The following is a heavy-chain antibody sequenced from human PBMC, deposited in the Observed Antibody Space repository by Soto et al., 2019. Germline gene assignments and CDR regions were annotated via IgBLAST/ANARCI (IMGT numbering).Heavy chain of an antibody. CDR1: AGTFSSYA. D-gene: IGHD3-9*01. CDR2: IIPIFGTA. Sequence: GASVKVSCKASAGTFSSYAISWVRQAPGQGLEWMGGIIPIFGTANYAQKFQGRVTITADESTSTAYMELSSLRSEDTAVYYCARGFRSLRYFDWLLLTYGMDVWGQGTTVTVSS. CDR3: ARGFRSLRYFDWLLLTYGMDV. J-gene: IGHJ6*02. V-gene: IGHV1-69*13.